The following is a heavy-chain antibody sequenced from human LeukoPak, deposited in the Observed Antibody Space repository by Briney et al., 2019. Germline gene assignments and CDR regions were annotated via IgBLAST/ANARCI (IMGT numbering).Heavy chain of an antibody. CDR1: GGSISSSSYY. J-gene: IGHJ4*02. D-gene: IGHD1-14*01. CDR3: ASLRKEEPQYFDY. V-gene: IGHV4-39*01. CDR2: IYYSGST. Sequence: SETLSLTCTVSGGSISSSSYYWGWLRQPPGKGLEWIGSIYYSGSTYYNPSLKSRVTISVDTSKNQFSLKLSSVTAADTAVYYCASLRKEEPQYFDYWGQGTLVTASS.